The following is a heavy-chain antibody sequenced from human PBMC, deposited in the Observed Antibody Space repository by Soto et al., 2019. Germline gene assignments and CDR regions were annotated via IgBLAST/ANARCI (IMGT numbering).Heavy chain of an antibody. V-gene: IGHV1-2*02. CDR3: AKGGAIVAAGTRVYLYNAMDV. J-gene: IGHJ6*02. Sequence: QVQLVQSGTEVKRPGDSVKVSCKASGYTFTGYYVHWVRQAPGQGLEWMGWINPNSGDTYLAQRVQGRVTMIRDTSIGTAYMELRGLTSDDTAEYYCAKGGAIVAAGTRVYLYNAMDVWGQGTTVTVSS. CDR2: INPNSGDT. D-gene: IGHD1-26*01. CDR1: GYTFTGYY.